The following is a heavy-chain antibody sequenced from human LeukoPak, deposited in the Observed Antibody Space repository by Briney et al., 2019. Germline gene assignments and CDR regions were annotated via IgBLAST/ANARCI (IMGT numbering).Heavy chain of an antibody. CDR3: ATVATSFSARFEQ. CDR1: GDSIRRGSY. J-gene: IGHJ1*01. Sequence: SETLALTCTVSGDSIRRGSYWGWIRQPPGKGLEWIATIFHSGSIYTNPSLKSRVTISIDTSKNQVSLSLSSVTAADTAFYYCATVATSFSARFEQWGQGTLVAVSS. D-gene: IGHD2/OR15-2a*01. V-gene: IGHV4-38-2*02. CDR2: IFHSGSI.